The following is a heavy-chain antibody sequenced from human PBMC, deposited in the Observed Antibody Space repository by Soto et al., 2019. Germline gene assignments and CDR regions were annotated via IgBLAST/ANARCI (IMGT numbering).Heavy chain of an antibody. D-gene: IGHD5-18*01. J-gene: IGHJ4*02. Sequence: SETLSLTCTVSGGSISSGGYYWSWIRQHPGKGLEWIGYIYYSGSTYYNPSLKSRVTISVDTSKNQFSLKLSSVTADDTAVYYCAKEHGGGTSMITSYFDYWGRGTLVTVSS. V-gene: IGHV4-31*03. CDR2: IYYSGST. CDR3: AKEHGGGTSMITSYFDY. CDR1: GGSISSGGYY.